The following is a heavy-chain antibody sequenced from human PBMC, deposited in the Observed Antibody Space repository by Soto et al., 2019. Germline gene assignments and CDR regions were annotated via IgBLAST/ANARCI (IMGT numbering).Heavy chain of an antibody. CDR3: ARRHSGGFFRFFDS. Sequence: QVQLVQSGPEVKKPGSSVKVSCKASGGSLSTNPISWVRQAPGPGLAWMGGTGSGTGPGNHAQKFQGRLTVTADKSTSTVYMELTNLSSEDTAVYYCARRHSGGFFRFFDSWGQGTLVTVSS. V-gene: IGHV1-69*06. CDR1: GGSLSTNP. CDR2: TGSGTGPG. J-gene: IGHJ4*02. D-gene: IGHD2-15*01.